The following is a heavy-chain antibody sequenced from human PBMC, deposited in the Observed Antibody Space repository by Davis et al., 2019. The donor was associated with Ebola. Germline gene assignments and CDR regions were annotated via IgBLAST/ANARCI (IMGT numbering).Heavy chain of an antibody. J-gene: IGHJ2*01. CDR1: GFTFSSYG. D-gene: IGHD2-8*01. Sequence: GESLKISCAASGFTFSSYGMHWVRQAPGKGLEWVAVIWYDGSNKYYADSVKGRFTISRDNSKNTLYLQMNSLRAEDTAVYYCARVPGYYCTNGVCWGSWYFDLWGRGTLVTVSS. CDR2: IWYDGSNK. V-gene: IGHV3-33*08. CDR3: ARVPGYYCTNGVCWGSWYFDL.